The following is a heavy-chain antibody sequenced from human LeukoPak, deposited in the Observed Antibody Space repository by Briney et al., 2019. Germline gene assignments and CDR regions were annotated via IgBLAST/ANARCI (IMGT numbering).Heavy chain of an antibody. CDR3: ARGAPAAISGGPMRIPKGVDATRYYFDY. CDR1: GGTFSSYA. CDR2: IIPIFGTA. Sequence: SVKLSCKASGGTFSSYAISWVRQAPGQGLEWMGGIIPIFGTANYAQTLQGRVTITADESTNTAYMELSSLRSEDTAVYYCARGAPAAISGGPMRIPKGVDATRYYFDYWGQGTLVIVSS. V-gene: IGHV1-69*13. D-gene: IGHD2-2*01. J-gene: IGHJ4*02.